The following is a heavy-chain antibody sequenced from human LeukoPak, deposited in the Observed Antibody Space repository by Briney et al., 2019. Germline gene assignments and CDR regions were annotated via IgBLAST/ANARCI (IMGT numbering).Heavy chain of an antibody. CDR2: INSDGSST. D-gene: IGHD5-18*01. CDR1: GFTFTAYT. J-gene: IGHJ4*02. CDR3: ASGGYSCNY. Sequence: GGSLRLSCAAFGFTFTAYTINWVRQAPGKGLVWVSRINSDGSSTSYADSVKGRFTISRDNAKNTLYLQMNSLRAEDTAVYYCASGGYSCNYWGQGTLVTVSS. V-gene: IGHV3-74*01.